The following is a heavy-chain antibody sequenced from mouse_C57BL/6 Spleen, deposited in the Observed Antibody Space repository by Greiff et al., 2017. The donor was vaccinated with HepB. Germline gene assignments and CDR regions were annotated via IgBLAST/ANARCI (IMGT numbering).Heavy chain of an antibody. Sequence: VQLQQSGPELVKPGASVKISCKASGYAFSSSWMNWVKQRPGKGLEWIGRIYPGDGDTNYNGKFKGKATLTADTSSSTAYMQLSSLTSEDSAVYFCARSRGDYWGQGTTLTVS. V-gene: IGHV1-82*01. J-gene: IGHJ2*01. CDR3: ARSRGDY. CDR1: GYAFSSSW. CDR2: IYPGDGDT.